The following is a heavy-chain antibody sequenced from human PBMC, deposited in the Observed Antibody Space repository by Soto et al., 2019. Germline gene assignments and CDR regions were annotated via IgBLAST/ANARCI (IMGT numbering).Heavy chain of an antibody. CDR3: ARRGLSNNDY. CDR1: GFSFSANA. CDR2: ILHIGDSA. J-gene: IGHJ4*02. Sequence: DVQLLESGGGLVQPGGSLRLSCVASGFSFSANAMTWVRQAPGKGLEWVASILHIGDSAYSADSVKGRFTISRDNSKRTLYLQMNSLRAEDTAVYYCARRGLSNNDYWGQGTLVTVSS. D-gene: IGHD1-1*01. V-gene: IGHV3-23*01.